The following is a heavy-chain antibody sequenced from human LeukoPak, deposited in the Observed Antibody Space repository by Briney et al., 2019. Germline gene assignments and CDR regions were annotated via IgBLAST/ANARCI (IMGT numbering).Heavy chain of an antibody. J-gene: IGHJ4*02. CDR1: GFTFSSYS. CDR3: ARDTGYCSSTSCYFYYFDY. V-gene: IGHV3-21*01. CDR2: ISSSSSYI. Sequence: GSLRLSCAASGFTFSSYSMNWVRQAPGKGLEWVSSISSSSSYIYYADSVKGRFTISRDNAKNSLYLQMNSLRAEDTAVYYCARDTGYCSSTSCYFYYFDYWGQGTLVTVSS. D-gene: IGHD2-2*01.